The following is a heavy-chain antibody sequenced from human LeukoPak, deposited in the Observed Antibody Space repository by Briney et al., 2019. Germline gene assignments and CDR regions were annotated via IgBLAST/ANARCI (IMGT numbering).Heavy chain of an antibody. Sequence: ASVKVSCMASGYTFTSYGISWVRQAPGQGLEWMGWISAYNGNTNYAQKLQGRVTMTTDTSTSTAYMELRSLRSDDTAVYYCARRRYCGGDCYYFDPWGQGTLVTVSS. V-gene: IGHV1-18*01. J-gene: IGHJ5*02. D-gene: IGHD2-21*02. CDR3: ARRRYCGGDCYYFDP. CDR2: ISAYNGNT. CDR1: GYTFTSYG.